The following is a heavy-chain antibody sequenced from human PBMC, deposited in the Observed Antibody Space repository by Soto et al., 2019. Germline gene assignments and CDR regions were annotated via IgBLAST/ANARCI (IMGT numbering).Heavy chain of an antibody. CDR2: FDPEDGET. J-gene: IGHJ6*03. V-gene: IGHV1-24*01. CDR3: ATVQVYYGSGRYYMDV. D-gene: IGHD3-10*01. Sequence: ASAKVSCKVSGYTLTELSMHWVRQAPGKGLEWMGGFDPEDGETIYAQKFQGRVTMTEDTSTDTAYMELSSLRSEDTAVYYCATVQVYYGSGRYYMDVLGKGNTVTGS. CDR1: GYTLTELS.